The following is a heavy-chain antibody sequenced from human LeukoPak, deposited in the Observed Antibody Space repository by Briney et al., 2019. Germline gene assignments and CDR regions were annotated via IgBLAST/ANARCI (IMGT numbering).Heavy chain of an antibody. Sequence: GGSLRLSCAASGFTFSSYGMHWVRQAPGKGPEWVAAITYDGSNKYYADSVKGRFTISRDNSKNTLYLQMNSLRAEDTAVYYCAKDHLAGYSYGGYYFDYWGQGTLVTVSS. CDR3: AKDHLAGYSYGGYYFDY. D-gene: IGHD5-18*01. CDR1: GFTFSSYG. CDR2: ITYDGSNK. J-gene: IGHJ4*02. V-gene: IGHV3-30*18.